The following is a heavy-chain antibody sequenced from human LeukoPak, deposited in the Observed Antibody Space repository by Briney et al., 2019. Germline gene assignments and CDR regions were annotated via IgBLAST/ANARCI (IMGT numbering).Heavy chain of an antibody. CDR3: AKAIVVVPAAIFDY. Sequence: GGSLRLSCEVSGFTFSTEAMTWVRQAPGKGLEWVSAISGSGGSTYYADSVKGRFTISRDNSRNTLYLQMNSLRAEDTAVYYCAKAIVVVPAAIFDYWGQGTLVTVSS. CDR1: GFTFSTEA. CDR2: ISGSGGST. D-gene: IGHD2-2*01. V-gene: IGHV3-23*01. J-gene: IGHJ4*02.